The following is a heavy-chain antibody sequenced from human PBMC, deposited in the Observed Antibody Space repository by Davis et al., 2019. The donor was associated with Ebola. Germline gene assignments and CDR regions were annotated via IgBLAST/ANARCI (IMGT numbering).Heavy chain of an antibody. J-gene: IGHJ4*01. Sequence: GESLKISCTASGFTFGDYAMSWFRQAPGKGLEWVANIKQDGSEKYYVDSVKGRFTVSRDNAQNSLYLQMNSLRAEDTAVYYCASLRSGDPFDYWGQGTLVTVSS. V-gene: IGHV3-7*01. CDR2: IKQDGSEK. D-gene: IGHD6-19*01. CDR1: GFTFGDYA. CDR3: ASLRSGDPFDY.